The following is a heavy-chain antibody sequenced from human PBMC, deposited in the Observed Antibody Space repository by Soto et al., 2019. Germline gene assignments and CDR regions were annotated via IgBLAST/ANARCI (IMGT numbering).Heavy chain of an antibody. CDR2: MNPNSGNT. CDR1: GYTFTSYD. Sequence: QVQLVQSGAEVXXPGASVKVSCKASGYTFTSYDINWVRQATGQGLEWMGWMNPNSGNTGYAQKFQGRVTTTRNTTMSKAYIELSSRRSEETAVYYCARAHSSSWRFDYWGQGTLVPVS. V-gene: IGHV1-8*01. CDR3: ARAHSSSWRFDY. J-gene: IGHJ4*02. D-gene: IGHD6-13*01.